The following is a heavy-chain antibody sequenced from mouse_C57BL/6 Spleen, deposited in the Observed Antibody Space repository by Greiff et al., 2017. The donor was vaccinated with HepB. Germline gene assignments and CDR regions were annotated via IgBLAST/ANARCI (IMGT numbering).Heavy chain of an antibody. CDR3: ARLGSPYWYFDV. CDR1: GYAFSSSW. CDR2: IYPGDGDT. V-gene: IGHV1-82*01. J-gene: IGHJ1*03. Sequence: QVHVKQSGPELVKPGASVKISCKASGYAFSSSWMNWVKQRPGKGLEWIGRIYPGDGDTNYNGKFKGKATLTADKSSSTAYMQLSSLTSEDSAVYFCARLGSPYWYFDVWGTGTTVTVSS.